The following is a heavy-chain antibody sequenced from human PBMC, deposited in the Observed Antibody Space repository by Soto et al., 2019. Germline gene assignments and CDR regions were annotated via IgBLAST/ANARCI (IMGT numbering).Heavy chain of an antibody. CDR2: ISYTGST. D-gene: IGHD1-1*01. Sequence: SETLSLTCTVSGGSISSYYWSWIRQPLGRGLEYIGYISYTGSTNYNPSLKSRVTISVDTSKNQFSLKLSSVTAADTAVYYCARAAYNIDYWGQGTLVTVSS. CDR3: ARAAYNIDY. CDR1: GGSISSYY. J-gene: IGHJ4*02. V-gene: IGHV4-59*01.